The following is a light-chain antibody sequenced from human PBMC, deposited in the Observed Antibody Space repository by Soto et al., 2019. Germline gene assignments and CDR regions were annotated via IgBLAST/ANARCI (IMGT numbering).Light chain of an antibody. CDR2: GAS. Sequence: EIVLTQSPGTLSLSPGERATLSCRASQSVSSSYLAWYQQKPGQAPRLLIYGASSRATGIPDRLSGSGSATDFTLTISRLETEDFAVYYGQQYGSSPWTFGQGTKVDIK. V-gene: IGKV3-20*01. CDR3: QQYGSSPWT. CDR1: QSVSSSY. J-gene: IGKJ1*01.